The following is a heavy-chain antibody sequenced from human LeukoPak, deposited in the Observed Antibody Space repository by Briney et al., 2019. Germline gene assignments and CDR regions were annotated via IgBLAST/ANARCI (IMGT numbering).Heavy chain of an antibody. CDR1: GGSISSSSYY. D-gene: IGHD3-10*01. V-gene: IGHV4-39*01. J-gene: IGHJ4*02. CDR3: ARTVRGVGDY. Sequence: SETLSLTCTVSGGSISSSSYYWGWIRQPPGTELQWIASVYYSGRTNYSPSLKSRVTISVDTSEKQFSLQLNSVTAADTAVYYCARTVRGVGDYWGQGTLVTVSS. CDR2: VYYSGRT.